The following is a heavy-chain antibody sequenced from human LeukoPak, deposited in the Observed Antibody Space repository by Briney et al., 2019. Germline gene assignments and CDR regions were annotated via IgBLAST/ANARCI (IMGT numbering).Heavy chain of an antibody. CDR1: GYTFTGYY. V-gene: IGHV1-2*06. J-gene: IGHJ4*02. D-gene: IGHD6-19*01. CDR2: INPNSGGT. CDR3: ARALSRRIAVGGYFDY. Sequence: ASVKVSCKASGYTFTGYYMHWVRQAPGQGLEWMGRINPNSGGTNYAQKFQGRVTMTRDTSISTAYMELSRLRSDDTAVYYCARALSRRIAVGGYFDYWGQGTLVTVSS.